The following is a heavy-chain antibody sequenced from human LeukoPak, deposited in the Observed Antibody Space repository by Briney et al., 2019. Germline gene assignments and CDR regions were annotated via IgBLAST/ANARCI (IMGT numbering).Heavy chain of an antibody. CDR2: INPSDGVT. CDR3: ASAPSADAFDL. V-gene: IGHV1-46*01. CDR1: GYTFTSYY. Sequence: GASVKVSCKASGYTFTSYYMHWVRQAPGQGLEWMGVINPSDGVTHYSQKFQGRFTMTRDTSMSTVYMELSSLRFEDTAVYYCASAPSADAFDLWGQGTMVTVSS. J-gene: IGHJ3*01.